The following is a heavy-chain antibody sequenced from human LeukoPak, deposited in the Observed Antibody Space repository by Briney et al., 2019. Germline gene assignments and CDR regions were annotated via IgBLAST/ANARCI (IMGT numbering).Heavy chain of an antibody. CDR1: GGSFSGYY. D-gene: IGHD3-16*02. V-gene: IGHV4-34*01. J-gene: IGHJ4*02. Sequence: SETLSLTCAVDGGSFSGYYWSWIRQPPGKGLEWIGEINHRGSTNYNPSLKSRVTISVDTSKNQFSLKLSSVTAADTAVYYCARGLLGDYVWGSYRYTGDPFDYWGQGTLVTVSS. CDR3: ARGLLGDYVWGSYRYTGDPFDY. CDR2: INHRGST.